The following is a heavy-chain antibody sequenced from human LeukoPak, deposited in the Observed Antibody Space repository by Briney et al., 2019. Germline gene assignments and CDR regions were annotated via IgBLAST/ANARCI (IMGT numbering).Heavy chain of an antibody. Sequence: PSETLSLTCTVSGFSISRDYYWGWIRQPPGKGLEWLGSVSHSGITYYNSSLNSRVTISVDTSKNQFSLKVNSVTAADTAVYYCARLVIPWGQGVLVTVSS. CDR2: VSHSGIT. J-gene: IGHJ5*02. D-gene: IGHD3-10*01. CDR1: GFSISRDYY. V-gene: IGHV4-38-2*02. CDR3: ARLVIP.